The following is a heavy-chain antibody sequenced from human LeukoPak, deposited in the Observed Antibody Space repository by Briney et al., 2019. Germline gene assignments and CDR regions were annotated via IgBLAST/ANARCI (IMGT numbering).Heavy chain of an antibody. CDR2: ISYDGSNK. Sequence: GRSLRLSCAASGFTFSSYGMHWVRQAPGKGLERVAVISYDGSNKYYADSVKGRFTISRDNSKNTLYLQMNSLRAEDTAVYYCAKDMCSSTSCYRAFDYWGQGTLVTVSS. V-gene: IGHV3-30*18. J-gene: IGHJ4*02. D-gene: IGHD2-2*01. CDR1: GFTFSSYG. CDR3: AKDMCSSTSCYRAFDY.